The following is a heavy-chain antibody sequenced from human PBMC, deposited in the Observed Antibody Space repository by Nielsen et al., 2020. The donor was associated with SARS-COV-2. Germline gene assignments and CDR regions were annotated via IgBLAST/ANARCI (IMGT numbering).Heavy chain of an antibody. Sequence: GGSLRLSCAASGFTFSSYGMHWVRQAPGKGLEWVAVIWYDGSNKYYADSVKGRFTISRDNSKNTLYLQMNSLRAEDTAVYYCARRGAGGNNWFDPWGQGTLVTVSS. D-gene: IGHD1-26*01. V-gene: IGHV3-33*08. J-gene: IGHJ5*02. CDR3: ARRGAGGNNWFDP. CDR1: GFTFSSYG. CDR2: IWYDGSNK.